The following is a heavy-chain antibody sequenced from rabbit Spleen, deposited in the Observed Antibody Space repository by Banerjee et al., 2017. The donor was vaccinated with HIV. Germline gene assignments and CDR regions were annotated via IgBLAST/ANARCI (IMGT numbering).Heavy chain of an antibody. Sequence: QQQLEESGGGLVKPGGTLTLTCTVSGFEFSSYGVSWVRQAPGKGLEWIGYIDPIFGSTYYANWVNGRFTISRENTQNTLYLQLNSLTAADTATYFCVRDQAGYADYGPWYFNLWGPGTLVTVS. D-gene: IGHD6-1*01. CDR3: VRDQAGYADYGPWYFNL. J-gene: IGHJ4*01. V-gene: IGHV1S43*01. CDR2: IDPIFGST. CDR1: GFEFSSYGV.